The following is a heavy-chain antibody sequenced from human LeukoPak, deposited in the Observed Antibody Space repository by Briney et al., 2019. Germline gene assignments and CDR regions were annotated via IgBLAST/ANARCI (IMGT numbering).Heavy chain of an antibody. CDR3: ARIQLGYCSSTSCYNLPGVRFDP. J-gene: IGHJ5*02. Sequence: PSETLSLTCAVYGGSFSGYYCSWIRQPPGKGLEWIGEINHSGITNYNPSLKSRVTISVDTSKNQFSLKLSSVTAADTAVYYCARIQLGYCSSTSCYNLPGVRFDPWGQGTLVTVSS. CDR1: GGSFSGYY. D-gene: IGHD2-2*02. V-gene: IGHV4-34*01. CDR2: INHSGIT.